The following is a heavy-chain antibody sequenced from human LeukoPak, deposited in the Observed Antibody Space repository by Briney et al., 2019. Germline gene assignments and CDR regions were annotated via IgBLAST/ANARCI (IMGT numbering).Heavy chain of an antibody. V-gene: IGHV3-30*02. J-gene: IGHJ4*02. CDR3: AKTTHAGYSSGWYRGYYFDY. Sequence: GGSLRLSCAASGFTFSSYGMHWVRQAPGKGLEWVAFIRYDGSNKYYADSVKGRFTISRDNSKNTLYLQMNSLRAEDTAVYYCAKTTHAGYSSGWYRGYYFDYWGQGTLVTVSS. CDR1: GFTFSSYG. CDR2: IRYDGSNK. D-gene: IGHD6-19*01.